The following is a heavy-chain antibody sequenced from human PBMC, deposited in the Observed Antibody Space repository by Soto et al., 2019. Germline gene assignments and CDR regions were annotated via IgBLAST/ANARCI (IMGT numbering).Heavy chain of an antibody. J-gene: IGHJ4*02. V-gene: IGHV3-23*01. CDR2: ISGSGGST. CDR1: GFTFSSYA. D-gene: IGHD6-19*01. Sequence: PGGSLRLSCAASGFTFSSYAMSWVRQAPGKGLEWVSAISGSGGSTYYADSVKGRFTISRDNSKNTLYLQMNSLRAEDTAVYYCAKSVGSGWKNWYYYDYWGQGTLVTVSS. CDR3: AKSVGSGWKNWYYYDY.